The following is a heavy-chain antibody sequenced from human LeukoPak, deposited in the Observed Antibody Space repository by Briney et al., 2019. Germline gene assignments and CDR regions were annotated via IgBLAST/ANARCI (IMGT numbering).Heavy chain of an antibody. Sequence: SGGSLRLSCTASGFNFDDYPMNWVRQAPGKGLEWVGIIRSKAKGGTTDYAASVKGRFIISRDESKSIVYLQMNSLKSEDTAVYFCGRDLGTTETGDDFWGQGTLVTVSS. CDR2: IRSKAKGGTT. D-gene: IGHD4-17*01. J-gene: IGHJ4*02. CDR3: GRDLGTTETGDDF. V-gene: IGHV3-49*04. CDR1: GFNFDDYP.